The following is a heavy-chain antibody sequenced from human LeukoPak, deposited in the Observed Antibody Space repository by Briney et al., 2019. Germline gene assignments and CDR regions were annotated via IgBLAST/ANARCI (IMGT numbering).Heavy chain of an antibody. Sequence: SETLSLTCAVYGGSFSGYYWSWIRQPPGKGLEWIGSIYYSGSTYYNPSLKSRVTISVDTSKNQFSLKLSSVTAADTAVYYCAGGIAVAAGEYYWGQGTLVTVSS. CDR3: AGGIAVAAGEYY. J-gene: IGHJ4*02. CDR1: GGSFSGYY. V-gene: IGHV4-34*01. D-gene: IGHD6-19*01. CDR2: IYYSGST.